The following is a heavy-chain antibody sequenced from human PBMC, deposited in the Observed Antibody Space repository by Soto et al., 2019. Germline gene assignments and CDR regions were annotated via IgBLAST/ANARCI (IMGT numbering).Heavy chain of an antibody. CDR3: ARVEVVVVAATRYYYYYSMDV. Sequence: SVKVSCKASGVTFSSYAISWVRQAPGQGLEWMGGIIPIFGTANYAQKFQGRVTITADESTSTAYMELSSLRSEDTAVYYCARVEVVVVAATRYYYYYSMDVWGQGTTVTVSS. V-gene: IGHV1-69*13. J-gene: IGHJ6*02. D-gene: IGHD2-15*01. CDR1: GVTFSSYA. CDR2: IIPIFGTA.